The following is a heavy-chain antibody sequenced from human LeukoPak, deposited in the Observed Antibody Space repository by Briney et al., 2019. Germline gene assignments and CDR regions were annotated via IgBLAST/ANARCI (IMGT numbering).Heavy chain of an antibody. D-gene: IGHD5-18*01. V-gene: IGHV3-23*01. Sequence: GGSLRLSCIASGFTLTNYAMTWVRQAPGKGLEWVSAISGSGGDTYHADSVKGRFTISRDNSKNTLYLQMNSLRAEDTAVYYCARDAGYSYGYTFDYWGQGTLVTVSS. CDR2: ISGSGGDT. CDR1: GFTLTNYA. J-gene: IGHJ4*02. CDR3: ARDAGYSYGYTFDY.